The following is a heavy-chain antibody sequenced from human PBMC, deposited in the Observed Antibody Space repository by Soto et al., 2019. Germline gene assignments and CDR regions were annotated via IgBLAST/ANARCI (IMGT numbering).Heavy chain of an antibody. CDR3: TKGSGGGNYFDP. V-gene: IGHV3-23*01. CDR1: GFTFSSSD. D-gene: IGHD2-15*01. J-gene: IGHJ4*02. CDR2: LSAYGSGT. Sequence: PGESLTLTCAASGFTFSSSDLCWIRQAPGKGQDWVSTLSAYGSGTYYKDSVKGRFTISRDNTKDKLYLQMISLRAEDTAGNYYTKGSGGGNYFDPWGQGTLVTVSS.